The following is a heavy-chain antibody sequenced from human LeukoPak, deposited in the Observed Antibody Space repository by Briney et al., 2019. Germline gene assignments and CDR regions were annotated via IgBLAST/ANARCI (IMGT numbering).Heavy chain of an antibody. CDR3: ARRIVGATWYDY. D-gene: IGHD1-26*01. CDR2: IYYSGST. J-gene: IGHJ4*02. V-gene: IGHV4-59*08. CDR1: GGSISSYY. Sequence: SETLSLTCTVSGGSISSYYWSWIRQPPGKGLEWIGYIYYSGSTNYNPSLKSRATISVDTSKNQFSLKLSSVTAADTAVYYCARRIVGATWYDYWGQGTLVTVSS.